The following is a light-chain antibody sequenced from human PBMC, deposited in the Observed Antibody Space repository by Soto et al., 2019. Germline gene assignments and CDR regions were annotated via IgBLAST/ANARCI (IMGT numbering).Light chain of an antibody. CDR3: QQYDTYSVT. CDR1: QSIRSW. V-gene: IGKV1-5*03. CDR2: KAS. J-gene: IGKJ3*01. Sequence: DIQMTQSPSMVSASVGDRVTITCRASQSIRSWLAWYQVKPGKAPKLLIYKASTLDSGVPSRFSGSGSGTDLTLTISDLQPDDFATYYCQQYDTYSVTFGPGTKVEIK.